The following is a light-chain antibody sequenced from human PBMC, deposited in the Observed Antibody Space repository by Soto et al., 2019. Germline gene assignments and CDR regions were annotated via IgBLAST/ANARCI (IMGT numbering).Light chain of an antibody. CDR3: QQYDTLPYT. CDR2: DAS. J-gene: IGKJ2*01. CDR1: QDSGNY. Sequence: DIQMTQSPSSLSASVGDRVTITCQASQDSGNYLNWYQQRPGKAPKLLIYDASNLETGVPSRFSGRGSGTDFTFTISSLQPEDIATYYCQQYDTLPYTFGQGTKLEIK. V-gene: IGKV1-33*01.